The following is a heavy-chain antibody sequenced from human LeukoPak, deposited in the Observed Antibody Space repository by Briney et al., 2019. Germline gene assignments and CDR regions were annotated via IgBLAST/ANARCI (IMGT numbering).Heavy chain of an antibody. CDR1: GYSFTGYY. D-gene: IGHD6-13*01. CDR3: ASALNSRNSSC. CDR2: SSPYSGGT. V-gene: IGHV1-2*02. J-gene: IGHJ4*02. Sequence: ASVKVSCKASGYSFTGYYMHWVRQAPGQGLEWMGWSSPYSGGTRYAQNFQGRVTITTDTTISTAYMELSSLRSDDTAIYYCASALNSRNSSCWGQGALVTVSS.